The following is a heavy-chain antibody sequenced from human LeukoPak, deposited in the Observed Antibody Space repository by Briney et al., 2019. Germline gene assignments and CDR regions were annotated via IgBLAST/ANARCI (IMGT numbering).Heavy chain of an antibody. CDR2: IYNSVST. CDR1: GYSVSSGSYC. CDR3: VTVLFGTIYHYYYGMQV. D-gene: IGHD3-10*01. Sequence: SETLSLTCIVSGYSVSSGSYCWSWIRQPPGKGLEWIGYIYNSVSTNYNPSLKSRVTISVDTSKNQLSLKLSSVTAADTAVYYYVTVLFGTIYHYYYGMQVGGQGTTVTVSS. V-gene: IGHV4-61*01. J-gene: IGHJ6*01.